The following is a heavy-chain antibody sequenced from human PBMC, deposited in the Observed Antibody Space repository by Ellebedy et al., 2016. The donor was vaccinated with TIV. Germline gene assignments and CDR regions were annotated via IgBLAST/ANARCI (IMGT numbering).Heavy chain of an antibody. V-gene: IGHV2-70*11. CDR1: GFVLTTTGMC. J-gene: IGHJ4*02. CDR2: IDWDNDK. D-gene: IGHD6-19*01. CDR3: ARIIATYSSGWLHDH. Sequence: SGPTLVKPTQTLTLTCTFSGFVLTTTGMCVSWIRQPPGKALEWLARIDWDNDKYYSTSLKTRLTISKDTSKNHVVLTMTNMDPADTATYYCARIIATYSSGWLHDHWGQGTLVTVSS.